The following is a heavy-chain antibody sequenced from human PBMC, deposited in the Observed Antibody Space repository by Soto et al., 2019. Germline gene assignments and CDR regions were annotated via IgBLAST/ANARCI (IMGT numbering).Heavy chain of an antibody. J-gene: IGHJ3*02. CDR1: GFTFSNYA. Sequence: PGGSLRLSCSASGFTFSNYAMTWVRQGPGKGLEWVSSIRGSGGNTYYAGSVKGRFTVSRDNFENTVYLQMNSLRAEDTALYYCAKEAATSDHSEKGAFDIWGQGTMVTVSS. CDR3: AKEAATSDHSEKGAFDI. CDR2: IRGSGGNT. V-gene: IGHV3-23*01. D-gene: IGHD2-15*01.